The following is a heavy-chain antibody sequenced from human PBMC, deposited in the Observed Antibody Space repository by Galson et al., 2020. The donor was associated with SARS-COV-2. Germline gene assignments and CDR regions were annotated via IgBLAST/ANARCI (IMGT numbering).Heavy chain of an antibody. Sequence: ETSETLYLTCTVSGGSISSGGYYWSWIRQHPGKGLEWIGYIYYSGSTYYNPSLKSRVTISVDTSKNQFSLKLSSVTAADTAVYYCARAPITMIVVVNAFDIWGQGTMVTVSS. CDR1: GGSISSGGYY. CDR2: IYYSGST. D-gene: IGHD3-22*01. J-gene: IGHJ3*02. CDR3: ARAPITMIVVVNAFDI. V-gene: IGHV4-31*03.